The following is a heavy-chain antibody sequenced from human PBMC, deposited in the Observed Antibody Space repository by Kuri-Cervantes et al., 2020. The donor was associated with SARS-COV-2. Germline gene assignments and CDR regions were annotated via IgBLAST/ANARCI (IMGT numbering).Heavy chain of an antibody. CDR1: GGSISSGDYY. V-gene: IGHV4-39*01. CDR2: IYYSGST. J-gene: IGHJ3*02. CDR3: ARPKLTGEGDAFDI. Sequence: GSLRLSCTVSGGSISSGDYYWSWIRQPPGKGLEWIGSIYYSGSTYYNPSLKSRVTISVDTSKNQFSLKLSSVTAADTAVYYCARPKLTGEGDAFDIWGQGTMVTVSS. D-gene: IGHD7-27*01.